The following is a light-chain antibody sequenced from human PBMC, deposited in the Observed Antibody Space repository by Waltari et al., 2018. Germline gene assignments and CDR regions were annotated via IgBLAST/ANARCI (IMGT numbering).Light chain of an antibody. J-gene: IGLJ2*01. CDR3: ETWDSEHHI. Sequence: QPVLTQSSSASASLGSSVKLTCTLSSGHITYIITWHQQQPGKAPRYLMKIESSGTFNRGGGVPDRFSGSTSEADFYLTISNLQSEDEADYYCETWDSEHHIFGGGTKLTVL. V-gene: IGLV4-60*03. CDR1: SGHITYI. CDR2: IESSGTF.